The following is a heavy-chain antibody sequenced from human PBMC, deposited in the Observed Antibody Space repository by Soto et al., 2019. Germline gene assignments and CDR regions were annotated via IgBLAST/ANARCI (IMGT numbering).Heavy chain of an antibody. CDR2: VNPILSMS. V-gene: IGHV1-69*02. CDR1: GDTFSFYT. J-gene: IGHJ4*02. Sequence: QVQLVQSGAALKKPGSSVKVSCKASGDTFSFYTINWVRQAPGLGLEWMGRVNPILSMSNYAQKFQGRVTMTADKSTSTAYMELRSLRSEDTAFYYCATSYGSGYRAVDYWGQGALVTVSS. CDR3: ATSYGSGYRAVDY. D-gene: IGHD3-10*01.